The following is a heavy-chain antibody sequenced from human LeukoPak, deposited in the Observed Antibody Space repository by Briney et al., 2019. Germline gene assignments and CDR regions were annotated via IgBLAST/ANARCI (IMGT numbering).Heavy chain of an antibody. V-gene: IGHV5-51*01. J-gene: IGHJ3*02. CDR1: GYNFTTFW. CDR3: ARHDVCSSTRCYNTYDI. CDR2: IHPGDSDT. D-gene: IGHD2-2*02. Sequence: GESLKVSCKGSGYNFTTFWIGWVRQMPGKGLEWMGIIHPGDSDTRYSPSFQGQVTISPDKSISTASLQWSSLKASDTAMYYCARHDVCSSTRCYNTYDIWGQGTMVTVSS.